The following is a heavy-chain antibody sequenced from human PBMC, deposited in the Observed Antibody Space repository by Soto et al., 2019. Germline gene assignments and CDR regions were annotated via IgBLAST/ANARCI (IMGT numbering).Heavy chain of an antibody. D-gene: IGHD4-17*01. CDR2: ISYDGSNK. Sequence: GGSLRLSCAASGFTFSSYGMHWVRQAPGKGLEWVAVISYDGSNKYYADSVKGRFTISRDNSKDTLYLQMNSLRAEDTAVYYCAKSYGDYDYFDYWGQGTLVTVSS. CDR1: GFTFSSYG. CDR3: AKSYGDYDYFDY. V-gene: IGHV3-30*18. J-gene: IGHJ4*02.